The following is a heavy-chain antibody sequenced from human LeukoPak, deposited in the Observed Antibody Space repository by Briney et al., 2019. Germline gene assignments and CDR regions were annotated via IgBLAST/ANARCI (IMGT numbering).Heavy chain of an antibody. CDR3: AAPGNYGSGPFDF. Sequence: GGSLRLSCAASGFTFSNDGMHWVRQAPGRGLEWVALISYDGSDKHYADSVKGRFTVSRDNSKNTPYLQMNSLRAEDTAVYYCAAPGNYGSGPFDFWGQGTLVTVSS. CDR1: GFTFSNDG. V-gene: IGHV3-30*03. J-gene: IGHJ4*02. D-gene: IGHD3-10*01. CDR2: ISYDGSDK.